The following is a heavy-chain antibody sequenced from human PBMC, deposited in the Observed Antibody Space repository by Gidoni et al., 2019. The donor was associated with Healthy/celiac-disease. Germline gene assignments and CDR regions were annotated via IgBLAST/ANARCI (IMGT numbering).Heavy chain of an antibody. CDR3: ASNSSPYYYYGMDV. D-gene: IGHD6-13*01. Sequence: QVQLVESGGGVVQPGRSLRLSCAASGFTFSIYAMHWVRQAPGKGLEWVAVISYDGSNKYYADSVKGRFTISRDNSKNTLYLQMNSLRAEDTAVYYCASNSSPYYYYGMDVWGKGTTVTVSS. J-gene: IGHJ6*04. CDR2: ISYDGSNK. V-gene: IGHV3-30-3*01. CDR1: GFTFSIYA.